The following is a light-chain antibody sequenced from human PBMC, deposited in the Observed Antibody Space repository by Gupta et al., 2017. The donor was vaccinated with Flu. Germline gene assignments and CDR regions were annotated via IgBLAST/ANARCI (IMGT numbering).Light chain of an antibody. Sequence: SYVLTQPPSVSVAPGQTAKIACGGDQIETKPVHWYQQKPGQAPVLAVYDDSDRPSGIPERFSGSNSGNTATLTISRVEAGDEADYYCQVWDSISDHYVFGSGTKVTVL. J-gene: IGLJ1*01. CDR1: QIETKP. CDR3: QVWDSISDHYV. V-gene: IGLV3-21*02. CDR2: DDS.